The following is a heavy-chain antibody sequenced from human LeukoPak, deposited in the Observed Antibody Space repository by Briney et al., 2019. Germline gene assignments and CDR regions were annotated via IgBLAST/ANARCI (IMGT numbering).Heavy chain of an antibody. J-gene: IGHJ4*02. CDR2: VNPDGSIT. Sequence: QPGGSLRLTCAASGFRFSGYWMHWVRQVPGKGLEWVSRVNPDGSITSYGDSVKGRFTISRDNAKITMSLQMISLRTEDTAVYYCARDTTLGRTEYWGQGTLVTVSS. CDR3: ARDTTLGRTEY. V-gene: IGHV3-74*03. D-gene: IGHD1-14*01. CDR1: GFRFSGYW.